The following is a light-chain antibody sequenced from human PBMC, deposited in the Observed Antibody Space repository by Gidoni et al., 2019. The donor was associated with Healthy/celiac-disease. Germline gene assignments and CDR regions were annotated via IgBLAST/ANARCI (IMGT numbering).Light chain of an antibody. CDR2: GAS. CDR3: QQYGSSPYT. J-gene: IGKJ2*01. CDR1: QRVRSSY. Sequence: DILLTQSPGTLSLSPGERATLSCKASQRVRSSYLAWYQQKPGQAPRLLIYGASSRATGIPDRFSGSGSGTDFTLTISRLEAEDFAVYYCQQYGSSPYTFXQXTQLEIK. V-gene: IGKV3-20*01.